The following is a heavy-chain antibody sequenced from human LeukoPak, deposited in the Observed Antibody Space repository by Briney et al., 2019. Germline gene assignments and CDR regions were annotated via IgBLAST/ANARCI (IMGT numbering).Heavy chain of an antibody. CDR2: MYYSGNT. V-gene: IGHV4-39*01. J-gene: IGHJ4*02. CDR1: GGSITSSSSY. CDR3: VRADGSWYKSYYFDY. Sequence: SETLSLTCTVSGGSITSSSSYWGWIRQPPGKGLEWIGSMYYSGNTYYNPSLKSRLTISVDTSKNQFSLKLTSVTAADTAVYYCVRADGSWYKSYYFDYWGQGTLVTVSS. D-gene: IGHD6-13*01.